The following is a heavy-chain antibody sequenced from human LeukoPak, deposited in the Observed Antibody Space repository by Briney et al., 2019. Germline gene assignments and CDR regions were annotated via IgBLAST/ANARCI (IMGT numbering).Heavy chain of an antibody. J-gene: IGHJ6*04. D-gene: IGHD2-15*01. CDR3: ARSEDCSGGSCYSLFAYYYCGMDV. Sequence: GGSLRLSCAASGFTFSSYEMNWVRRAPGKGLEWVSYISSSGSTIYYADSVKGRFTISRDNAKNSLYLQMNSLRAEDTAVYYCARSEDCSGGSCYSLFAYYYCGMDVWGKGTTVTVSS. CDR1: GFTFSSYE. V-gene: IGHV3-48*03. CDR2: ISSSGSTI.